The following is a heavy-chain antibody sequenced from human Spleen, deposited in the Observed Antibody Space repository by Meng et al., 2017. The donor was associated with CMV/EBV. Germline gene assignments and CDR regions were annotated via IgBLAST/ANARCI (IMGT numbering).Heavy chain of an antibody. Sequence: GGSLRLSCAGSGFTFSDYYMNWIRQAPGKGLEWVAYIASGGYTMYYADSVKGRFTISRDNAKKSLFLQMNSLRAEDTAVYYCARGRIAVAGVFHYWGQGTLVTVSS. J-gene: IGHJ4*02. CDR1: GFTFSDYY. D-gene: IGHD6-19*01. CDR2: IASGGYTM. CDR3: ARGRIAVAGVFHY. V-gene: IGHV3-11*04.